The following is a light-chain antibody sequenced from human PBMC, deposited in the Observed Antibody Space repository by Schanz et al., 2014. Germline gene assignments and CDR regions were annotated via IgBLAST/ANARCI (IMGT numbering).Light chain of an antibody. V-gene: IGKV1-9*01. Sequence: IQLTQSPSSLSASIGDRVTLSCRASPAISSYLAWYQQKPGKAPKLLIYAASTLQSGVPSRFSGSGSGTDFTLTISSLQPEDFATYYCQQFHTYPPTFGQGTRLDIK. CDR1: PAISSY. CDR3: QQFHTYPPT. J-gene: IGKJ5*01. CDR2: AAS.